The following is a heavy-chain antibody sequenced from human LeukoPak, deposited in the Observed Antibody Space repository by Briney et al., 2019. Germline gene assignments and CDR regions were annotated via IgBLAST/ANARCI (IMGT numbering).Heavy chain of an antibody. V-gene: IGHV1-24*01. CDR1: GYTFTSYD. Sequence: ASVKVSCKASGYTFTSYDINWVRQAPGKGLEWMGGFDPEDGETIYAQKFQGRVTMTEDTSTDTAYMELSSLRSEDTAVYYCATELVGATIGFDYWGQGTLVTVSS. J-gene: IGHJ4*02. D-gene: IGHD1-26*01. CDR2: FDPEDGET. CDR3: ATELVGATIGFDY.